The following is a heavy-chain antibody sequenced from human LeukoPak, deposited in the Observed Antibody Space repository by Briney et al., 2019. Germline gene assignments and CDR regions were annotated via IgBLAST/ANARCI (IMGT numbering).Heavy chain of an antibody. J-gene: IGHJ4*02. D-gene: IGHD6-19*01. CDR3: ATLISGWSLY. CDR1: GFTFSSYS. Sequence: GGSLRLSCAASGFTFSSYSMNWIRQAPGKGLEWVSSISSSSSYINYADSVRGRFTISRDNAKNTLYLQMNSLRAEDTAVYYCATLISGWSLYWGQGTLVTVSS. CDR2: ISSSSSYI. V-gene: IGHV3-21*01.